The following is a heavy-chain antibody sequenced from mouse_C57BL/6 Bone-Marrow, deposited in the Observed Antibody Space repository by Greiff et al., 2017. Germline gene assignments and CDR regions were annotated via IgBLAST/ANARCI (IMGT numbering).Heavy chain of an antibody. CDR3: ASDYDVGYYAMDY. J-gene: IGHJ4*01. CDR1: GFSLTSYA. Sequence: VMLVESGPGLVAPSQSLSITCTVSGFSLTSYAISWVRQPPGKGLEWLGVIWTGGGTNYNSALKSRLSISKDNSKSQVFLKMNSLQTDDTARYYCASDYDVGYYAMDYWGQGTSVTVSS. D-gene: IGHD2-4*01. CDR2: IWTGGGT. V-gene: IGHV2-9-1*01.